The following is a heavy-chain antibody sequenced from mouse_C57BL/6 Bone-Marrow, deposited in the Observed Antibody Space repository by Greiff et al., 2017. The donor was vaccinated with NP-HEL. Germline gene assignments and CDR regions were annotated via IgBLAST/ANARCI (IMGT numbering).Heavy chain of an antibody. J-gene: IGHJ2*01. V-gene: IGHV1-61*01. Sequence: QVQLQQPGAELVRPGSSVKLSCKASGYTFTNYWLAWVQQRPGHGLAWIGNIFPSDSETHYNQKFKDKATLTVDISSNTAYLQLSSLTAEDSAVYYCARYGIYLSLFDFWGQGTTLTVSS. CDR3: ARYGIYLSLFDF. D-gene: IGHD2-1*01. CDR2: IFPSDSET. CDR1: GYTFTNYW.